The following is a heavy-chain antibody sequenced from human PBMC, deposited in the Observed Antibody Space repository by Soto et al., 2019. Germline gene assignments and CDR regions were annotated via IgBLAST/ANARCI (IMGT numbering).Heavy chain of an antibody. V-gene: IGHV3-33*01. Sequence: ESGGGVVQPGRSLRLSCAASGFTFSSYGMHWVRQAPGKGLEWVAVIWYDGSNKYYADSVKGRFTISRDNSKNTLYLQMNSLRAEDTAVYYCAGGPWLIDYWGQGTLVTVSS. CDR1: GFTFSSYG. CDR2: IWYDGSNK. CDR3: AGGPWLIDY. J-gene: IGHJ4*02. D-gene: IGHD5-18*01.